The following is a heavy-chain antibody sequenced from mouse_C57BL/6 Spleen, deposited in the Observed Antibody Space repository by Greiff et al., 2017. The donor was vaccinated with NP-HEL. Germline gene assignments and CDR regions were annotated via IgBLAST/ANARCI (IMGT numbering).Heavy chain of an antibody. Sequence: VQLQQSGAELVKPGASVKLSCTASGFNINDYYMHWVKQRTEQGLEWIGRIDPEDGETKYAPKFQGKATITADPSSNTAYLQRSSLTSEDTAVYYCASSYSSSHAMDYGGQGTSVTVSS. CDR1: GFNINDYY. D-gene: IGHD1-1*01. V-gene: IGHV14-2*01. CDR2: IDPEDGET. J-gene: IGHJ4*01. CDR3: ASSYSSSHAMDY.